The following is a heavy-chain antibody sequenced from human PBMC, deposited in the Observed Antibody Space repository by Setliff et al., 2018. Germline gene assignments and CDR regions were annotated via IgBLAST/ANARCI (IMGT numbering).Heavy chain of an antibody. Sequence: SETLSLTCSVSGGTINSYYWSWIRQPPGKPLEWIGYISYTGSTNYNPSLKSRVTISLDTSNNQFSLKLSSVTAADTAVYYCARGSTMIQGVRLYYHGLDVWGQGTTVTVSS. J-gene: IGHJ6*02. V-gene: IGHV4-59*08. CDR2: ISYTGST. CDR1: GGTINSYY. D-gene: IGHD3-10*01. CDR3: ARGSTMIQGVRLYYHGLDV.